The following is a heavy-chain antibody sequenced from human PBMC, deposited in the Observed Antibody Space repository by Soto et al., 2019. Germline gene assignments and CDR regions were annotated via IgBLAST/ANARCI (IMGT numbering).Heavy chain of an antibody. CDR3: VRQGIDYLHGLVDV. CDR2: VYYTGDT. Sequence: QVQLQQSGPRLVKPSETLSLTCTVSSGPDRSHNWGWIRQPPGRGLEWIGYVYYTGDTAYNPSLRGRVTISADTSTNDISLTLNSVTAADTAVYYCVRQGIDYLHGLVDVWGQGTTVSDSS. CDR1: SGPDRSHN. D-gene: IGHD4-17*01. J-gene: IGHJ6*02. V-gene: IGHV4-59*08.